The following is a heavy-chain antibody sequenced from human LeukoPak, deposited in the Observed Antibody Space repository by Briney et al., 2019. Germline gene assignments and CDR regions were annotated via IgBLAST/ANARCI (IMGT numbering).Heavy chain of an antibody. CDR3: ARFGDILSPFDI. J-gene: IGHJ3*02. CDR2: VYCSAST. D-gene: IGHD3-9*01. V-gene: IGHV4-39*01. CDR1: NGSISRRSSY. Sequence: SETLSLTCTVFNGSISRRSSYWGWIRQPPGEGLGCIGSVYCSASTYYNPSLTSRVTIFEDTSKHQFSLNLTSVTAADTSVYSYARFGDILSPFDIWGQGTLVTVSS.